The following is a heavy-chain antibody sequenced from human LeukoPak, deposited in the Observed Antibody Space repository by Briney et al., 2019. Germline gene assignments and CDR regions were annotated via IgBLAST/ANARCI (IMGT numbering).Heavy chain of an antibody. J-gene: IGHJ4*02. CDR2: MYYSGST. Sequence: EWIGYMYYSGSTYYNPSLKRRVIISVDTSNNQFSLKLRSVTAADTAVYYCASSSLGRYDYWGQGTLVTVSS. V-gene: IGHV4-31*02. D-gene: IGHD1-26*01. CDR3: ASSSLGRYDY.